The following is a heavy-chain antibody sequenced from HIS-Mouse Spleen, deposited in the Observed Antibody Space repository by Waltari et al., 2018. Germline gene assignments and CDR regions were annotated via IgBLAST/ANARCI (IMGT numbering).Heavy chain of an antibody. CDR3: ARFTGYSSGWYEY. J-gene: IGHJ4*02. CDR1: GGSFSGYY. D-gene: IGHD6-19*01. CDR2: INHSGRT. Sequence: QVQLQQWGAGLLKPSETLSLTCAVYGGSFSGYYWSWIRQPPGKGLEWIGEINHSGRTNYNPSLKSRVTISVDTSKNQFSLKLSSVTAADTAVYYCARFTGYSSGWYEYWGQGTLVTVSS. V-gene: IGHV4-34*01.